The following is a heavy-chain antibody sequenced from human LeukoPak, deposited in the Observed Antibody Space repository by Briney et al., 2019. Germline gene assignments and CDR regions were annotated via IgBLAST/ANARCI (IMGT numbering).Heavy chain of an antibody. CDR2: TYYRSNWFN. CDR3: ARGTGYYFDY. V-gene: IGHV6-1*01. D-gene: IGHD3/OR15-3a*01. CDR1: GDSVSSNSAA. Sequence: SQTLSLTCAISGDSVSSNSAAWSWIRQSPSRGLEWLGRTYYRSNWFNDYAVSVKSRITINPDTSKNQFSLQLNSVTPDDTAVYYCARGTGYYFDYWGQGTLVTVST. J-gene: IGHJ4*02.